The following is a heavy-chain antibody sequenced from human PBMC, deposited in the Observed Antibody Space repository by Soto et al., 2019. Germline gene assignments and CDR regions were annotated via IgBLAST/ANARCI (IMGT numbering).Heavy chain of an antibody. J-gene: IGHJ5*01. CDR3: VRLIGNSWLDF. D-gene: IGHD1-26*01. CDR2: TYYRSKWYN. Sequence: QVQLQQSEPGLVKPSQTLSLTCAISGDSVSSRSVTWNWIRQSPSRGLEWLGRTYYRSKWYNDYAESVKSRITINPDTSKNQFSLHLNSVAPEDTAVYSCVRLIGNSWLDFWGQGTLVTVSS. CDR1: GDSVSSRSVT. V-gene: IGHV6-1*01.